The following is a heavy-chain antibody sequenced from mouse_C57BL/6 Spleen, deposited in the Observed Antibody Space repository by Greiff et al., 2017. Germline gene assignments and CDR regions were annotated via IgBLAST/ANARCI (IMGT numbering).Heavy chain of an antibody. V-gene: IGHV1-82*01. J-gene: IGHJ2*01. D-gene: IGHD1-1*01. CDR3: ASGLYYGSSGYGG. Sequence: QVQLQQSGPELVKPGASVKISCKASGYAFSSSWMNWVRQRPGKGLEWIGRIYPGDGDTNYNGKFKGKATLTADKSSSTAYMQLSSLTSEASAVYFYASGLYYGSSGYGGWGQGATLTVSS. CDR2: IYPGDGDT. CDR1: GYAFSSSW.